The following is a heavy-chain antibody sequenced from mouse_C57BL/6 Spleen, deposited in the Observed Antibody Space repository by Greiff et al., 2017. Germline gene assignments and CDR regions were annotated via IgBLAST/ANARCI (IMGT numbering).Heavy chain of an antibody. CDR3: ARSPFPRDYFDY. V-gene: IGHV1-55*01. J-gene: IGHJ2*01. CDR1: GYTFTSYW. Sequence: QVQLQQPGAELVKPGASVKMSCKASGYTFTSYWITWVKQRPGQGLEWIGDIYPGSGSTNYNEKFKSKATLTVDTSSSTAYMQLSSLRSEDSAVYYCARSPFPRDYFDYWGQGTTLTVSS. CDR2: IYPGSGST.